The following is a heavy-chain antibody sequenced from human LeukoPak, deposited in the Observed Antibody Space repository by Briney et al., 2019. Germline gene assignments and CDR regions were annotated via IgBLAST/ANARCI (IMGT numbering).Heavy chain of an antibody. Sequence: SGGSLRLSCAASGFTFSNAWMSWVRQAPGKGLEWVANIKQDGSEKYYVDSVKGRFTISRDNAKNSLYLQMNSLRAEDTAVYYCAKAPTPVVAATLFHHWGQGTLVTVS. J-gene: IGHJ1*01. CDR2: IKQDGSEK. CDR3: AKAPTPVVAATLFHH. D-gene: IGHD2-15*01. CDR1: GFTFSNAW. V-gene: IGHV3-7*01.